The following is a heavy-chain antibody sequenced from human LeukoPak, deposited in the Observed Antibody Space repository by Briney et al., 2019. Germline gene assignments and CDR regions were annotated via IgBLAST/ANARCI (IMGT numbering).Heavy chain of an antibody. V-gene: IGHV6-1*01. CDR3: ARGEGQPEDYYYYYMDV. D-gene: IGHD6-13*01. Sequence: SQTLSLTCAISGDSVSSNSAAWDWIRQSPSRGLEWPGRTYYRSKWYNDYAVSVRSRIIINPDTSKNQFSLQLNSVTPEDTAVYYCARGEGQPEDYYYYYMDVWGKGTTVTVSS. CDR1: GDSVSSNSAA. CDR2: TYYRSKWYN. J-gene: IGHJ6*03.